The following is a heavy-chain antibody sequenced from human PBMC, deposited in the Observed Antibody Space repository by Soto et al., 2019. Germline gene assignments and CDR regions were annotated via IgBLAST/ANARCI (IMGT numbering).Heavy chain of an antibody. V-gene: IGHV4-4*02. Sequence: QVQLQESGPGLVKPSGTLSLTCAVSGGSISSSYWWSWVRQPPGKGLEWIGEIYHSGSTNYSPSLESPVTISLDKSKNQFSLNLTSVTAADTAVYDGARGGDYRFDYWGQGSLVTVSS. CDR3: ARGGDYRFDY. D-gene: IGHD4-17*01. CDR1: GGSISSSYW. J-gene: IGHJ4*02. CDR2: IYHSGST.